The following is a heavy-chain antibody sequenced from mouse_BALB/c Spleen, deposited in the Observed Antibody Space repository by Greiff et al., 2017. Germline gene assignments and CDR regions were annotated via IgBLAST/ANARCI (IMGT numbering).Heavy chain of an antibody. CDR1: GYSITSDYA. V-gene: IGHV3-2*02. CDR2: ISYSGST. D-gene: IGHD3-1*01. Sequence: EVKLEESGPGLVKPSQSLSLTCTVTGYSITSDYAWNWIRQFPGNKLEWMGYISYSGSTSYNPSLKSRISITRDTSKNQFFLQLNSVTTEDTATYYCARSGGSWYFDVWGAGTTVTVSS. CDR3: ARSGGSWYFDV. J-gene: IGHJ1*01.